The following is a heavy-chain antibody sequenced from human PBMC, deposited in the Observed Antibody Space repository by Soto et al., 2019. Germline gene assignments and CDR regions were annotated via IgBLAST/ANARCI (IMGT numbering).Heavy chain of an antibody. CDR3: TTDRGEYRGANGDY. J-gene: IGHJ4*02. Sequence: EVQLVESGGGLVKPGGSLRLSCAASGFTFSNAWMSWVRQAPGKGLEWVGRIKSKTDGGTTDYAAPVKGRFTISRDDSKNTLYLQMNSLKTEDTAVYYCTTDRGEYRGANGDYWGQGTLVTVSS. V-gene: IGHV3-15*01. CDR1: GFTFSNAW. D-gene: IGHD6-6*01. CDR2: IKSKTDGGTT.